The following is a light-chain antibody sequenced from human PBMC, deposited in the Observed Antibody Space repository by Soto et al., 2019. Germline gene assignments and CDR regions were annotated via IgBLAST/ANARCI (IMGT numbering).Light chain of an antibody. CDR2: GAS. CDR3: QQGSNWPPGLT. Sequence: EIVMTQSPATLSVSPGERATLSCRASQSVGSNLAWYQQKPGQAPRILINGASTRATGIPARFSGSGSGTDFTLTISRLEPEDFAVYYCQQGSNWPPGLTVGGGTKVDIK. V-gene: IGKV3-15*01. CDR1: QSVGSN. J-gene: IGKJ4*01.